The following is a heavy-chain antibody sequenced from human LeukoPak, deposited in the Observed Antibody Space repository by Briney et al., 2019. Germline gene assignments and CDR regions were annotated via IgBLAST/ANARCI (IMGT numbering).Heavy chain of an antibody. Sequence: SETLSLTCTVSGGSISSSSYYWGWIRHPPGKGLEWIGSIYYSGSTYYNPSLKSRVTISVDTSKNQFSLKLSSVTAADTAVYYCARGREGYGSGSYDYWGQGTLVTVS. V-gene: IGHV4-39*07. J-gene: IGHJ4*02. CDR3: ARGREGYGSGSYDY. CDR2: IYYSGST. CDR1: GGSISSSSYY. D-gene: IGHD3-10*01.